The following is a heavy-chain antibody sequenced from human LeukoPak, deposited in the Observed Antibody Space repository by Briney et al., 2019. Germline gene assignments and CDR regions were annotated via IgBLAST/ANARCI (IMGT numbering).Heavy chain of an antibody. Sequence: GSLRLSCAASGFTFSSYGMHWVRQAPGKGLEWVAFIRYDGSNKYYADSVKGRFTISRDKSKNTPYLQMNSLRAEDTAVYYCAKDPTAGFWSGYYFDYWGQGTLVTVSS. D-gene: IGHD3-3*01. CDR3: AKDPTAGFWSGYYFDY. CDR2: IRYDGSNK. J-gene: IGHJ4*02. V-gene: IGHV3-30*02. CDR1: GFTFSSYG.